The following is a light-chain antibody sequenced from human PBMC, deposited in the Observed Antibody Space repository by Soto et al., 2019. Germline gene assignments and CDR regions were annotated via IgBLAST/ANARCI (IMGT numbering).Light chain of an antibody. CDR2: ANS. CDR1: GSNFGAGYD. Sequence: ALTQPPSVSGAPGQRVTISCTGSGSNFGAGYDVHWYQVVGGSAPKLLIYANSHRPSGIPDRFSGSKSGTSASLAITGLQAEDEADYFCQSFDGGLSAYVFGTGTKVTVL. J-gene: IGLJ1*01. CDR3: QSFDGGLSAYV. V-gene: IGLV1-40*01.